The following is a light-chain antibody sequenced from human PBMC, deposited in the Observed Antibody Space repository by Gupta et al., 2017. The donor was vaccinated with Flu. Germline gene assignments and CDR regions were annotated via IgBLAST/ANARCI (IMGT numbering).Light chain of an antibody. CDR3: QSAESSVTSLI. Sequence: SYELTQPPSVSVSPGQTARITRTGDAFPKKYGYWYQQKPGQAPVLMIFRDDERPSGIPERFSGSISGTTVTLTISGVQTEDEADYYCQSAESSVTSLIFGGGTKLTVL. CDR2: RDD. J-gene: IGLJ2*01. CDR1: AFPKKY. V-gene: IGLV3-25*03.